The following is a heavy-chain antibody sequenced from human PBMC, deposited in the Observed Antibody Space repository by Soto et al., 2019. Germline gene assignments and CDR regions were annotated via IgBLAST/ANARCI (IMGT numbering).Heavy chain of an antibody. D-gene: IGHD6-19*01. CDR1: GFTFINPW. CDR3: TTDLVIAVNFPATDY. V-gene: IGHV3-15*07. Sequence: GGSLRPSGAASGFTFINPWMNWVRQAPGKGREWVARIKRKTGGGTTDYVAPVKGRFTISRDDSKNTLYLQMNSLKTEDTAVYYCTTDLVIAVNFPATDYWGQGTLVTVSS. CDR2: IKRKTGGGTT. J-gene: IGHJ4*02.